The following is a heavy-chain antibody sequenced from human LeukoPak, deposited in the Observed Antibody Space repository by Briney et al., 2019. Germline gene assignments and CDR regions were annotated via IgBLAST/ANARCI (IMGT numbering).Heavy chain of an antibody. CDR2: INTNTGNP. Sequence: ASVKVSCKASGYTFTSYAMNWVRQAPGQGLEWMGWINTNTGNPTYAQGFTGRFVFSLDTSVSTAYLQISSLKAEDTAVYYCARAPYSVLMSYPYYMDVWGKGTTVTISS. J-gene: IGHJ6*03. CDR3: ARAPYSVLMSYPYYMDV. CDR1: GYTFTSYA. V-gene: IGHV7-4-1*02. D-gene: IGHD2-8*01.